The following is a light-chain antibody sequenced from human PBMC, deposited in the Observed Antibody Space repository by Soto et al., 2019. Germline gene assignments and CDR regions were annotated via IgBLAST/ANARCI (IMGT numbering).Light chain of an antibody. CDR2: GAS. J-gene: IGKJ5*01. V-gene: IGKV3-20*01. CDR1: QSVSNSY. CDR3: QQSYSTPIT. Sequence: EVVSKPSAGTVSLTKRERAPLSCMASQSVSNSYLAWYQQKPGQAPRLLIYGASRRATGIPDRFSGSWSGTDFTLTISSLQPEDFATYYCQQSYSTPITFGQGTRLEI.